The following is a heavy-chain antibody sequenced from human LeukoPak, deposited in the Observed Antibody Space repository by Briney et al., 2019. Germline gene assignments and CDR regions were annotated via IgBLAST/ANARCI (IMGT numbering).Heavy chain of an antibody. J-gene: IGHJ4*02. CDR1: GFTFNGYG. D-gene: IGHD6-13*01. CDR2: ISSISSTI. Sequence: GGSLRLSCAASGFTFNGYGMNWVRQAPGKGLEWVAYISSISSTIHYSDSVKGRFTISRDNAKNSLYLQMNSLRAEDTAVYYCARGWEPYSSSLDYWGQGTLVTVSS. CDR3: ARGWEPYSSSLDY. V-gene: IGHV3-48*01.